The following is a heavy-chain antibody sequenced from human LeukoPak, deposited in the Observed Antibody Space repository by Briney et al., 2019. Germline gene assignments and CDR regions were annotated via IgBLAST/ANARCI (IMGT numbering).Heavy chain of an antibody. Sequence: GGSLRLSCAASGFTFSNSAMSWVRQAPGKGLEWVSTLSGSGITTYYADSVKGRFAISRDNSKNTLYLQMNSLRAEDTAVYYCAKGIYSSGWSYFDYWGHGTLVTVSS. J-gene: IGHJ4*01. CDR2: LSGSGITT. V-gene: IGHV3-23*01. D-gene: IGHD6-19*01. CDR3: AKGIYSSGWSYFDY. CDR1: GFTFSNSA.